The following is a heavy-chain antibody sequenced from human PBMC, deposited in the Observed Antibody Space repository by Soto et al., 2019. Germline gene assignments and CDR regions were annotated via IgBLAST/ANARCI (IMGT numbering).Heavy chain of an antibody. D-gene: IGHD3-9*01. J-gene: IGHJ4*02. V-gene: IGHV4-39*01. CDR2: IYYSGST. CDR1: GGSISSSSYY. CDR3: ARGGYYDILTGYYTFIFDY. Sequence: TSETLSLTCTVSGGSISSSSYYWGWIRQPPGKGLEWIGSIYYSGSTYYNPSLKSRVTISVDTSKNQFSLKLSSVTAADTAVYYCARGGYYDILTGYYTFIFDYWGQGTLVTVSS.